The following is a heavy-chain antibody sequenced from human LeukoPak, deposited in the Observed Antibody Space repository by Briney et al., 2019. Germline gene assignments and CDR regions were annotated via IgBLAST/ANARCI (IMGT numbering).Heavy chain of an antibody. Sequence: GGSLRLSCAASGFTFTRYWMSWVRQAPGQGLEGVSVIYSGGSTYYADSGKGRFTISRDNSKTTLYLQMNSLRAEDTAVYYCARDLYASPSARLFYGSWGQGTLVTVSS. V-gene: IGHV3-66*01. CDR3: ARDLYASPSARLFYGS. CDR2: IYSGGST. D-gene: IGHD3-10*01. CDR1: GFTFTRYW. J-gene: IGHJ4*02.